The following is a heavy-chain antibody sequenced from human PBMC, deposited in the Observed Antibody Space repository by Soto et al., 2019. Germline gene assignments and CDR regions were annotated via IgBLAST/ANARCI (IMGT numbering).Heavy chain of an antibody. CDR2: IKQDESER. V-gene: IGHV3-7*01. CDR1: GFTFSNFW. CDR3: ARDVILRSFDWFPPVATIQDY. J-gene: IGHJ4*02. D-gene: IGHD3-9*01. Sequence: GGSLRLSCAASGFTFSNFWMSWVRQAPGKGLEWVANIKQDESERYYVDSVKGRFTISRDNAKNSLYLHMNSLKADDTAVYYCARDVILRSFDWFPPVATIQDYWGQGTLVTVSS.